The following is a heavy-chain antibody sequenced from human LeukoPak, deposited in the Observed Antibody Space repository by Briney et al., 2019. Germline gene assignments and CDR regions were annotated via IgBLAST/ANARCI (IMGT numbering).Heavy chain of an antibody. Sequence: RASVKVSCKASGYTFTTYDINWVRQATGQGLEWMGWMNPNSGNTGYAQKFQGRVTMTRNTSIITAYMELSSLRSEDTAVYYCARGPNKSDGGNSGSAWFDPWGQGTLVTVSS. D-gene: IGHD4-23*01. CDR2: MNPNSGNT. CDR1: GYTFTTYD. V-gene: IGHV1-8*01. J-gene: IGHJ5*02. CDR3: ARGPNKSDGGNSGSAWFDP.